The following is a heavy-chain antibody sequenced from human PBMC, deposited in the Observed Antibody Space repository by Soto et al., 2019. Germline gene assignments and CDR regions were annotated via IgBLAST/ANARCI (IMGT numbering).Heavy chain of an antibody. J-gene: IGHJ2*01. CDR1: GGSFSPYF. CDR3: ARLANGWQYYYFDF. V-gene: IGHV4-34*01. Sequence: SETLSLTCAVYGGSFSPYFWSWIRQPPGKGLEWIGEINHSGSTNYNPSLTRRATLSVDTSKNQVSLKLTSVTAADTAVYYCARLANGWQYYYFDFWGRGTPVTVSS. D-gene: IGHD6-19*01. CDR2: INHSGST.